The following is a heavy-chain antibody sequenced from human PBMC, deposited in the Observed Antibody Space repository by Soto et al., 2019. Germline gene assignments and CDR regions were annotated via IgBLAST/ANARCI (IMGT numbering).Heavy chain of an antibody. D-gene: IGHD3-10*01. V-gene: IGHV3-21*01. CDR2: ISSSSAYI. CDR1: GFIFSSYS. J-gene: IGHJ6*02. CDR3: ARGFDLQYGLDV. Sequence: PGGSLRLSCAASGFIFSSYSMNWVRQAPGKGLEWVSSISSSSAYIYYADSVKGRFTISRDNAKNSLYLQMNSLRDEDTAVYFCARGFDLQYGLDVWGQGTTVTVSS.